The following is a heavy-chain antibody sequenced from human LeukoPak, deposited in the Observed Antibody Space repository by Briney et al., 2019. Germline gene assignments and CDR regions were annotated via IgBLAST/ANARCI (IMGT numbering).Heavy chain of an antibody. D-gene: IGHD2-21*01. CDR2: IDWNRGSV. V-gene: IGHV3-9*01. CDR3: VKDRNSRDLDSLDI. Sequence: TGGSLRLSCAASGFIFDDYAMHWVRQAPGKGLEWVSGIDWNRGSVGYADSVKGRFTISRDNVKNSLSLQMSGLRAEDTALYYCVKDRNSRDLDSLDIWGQGTIVTVSS. CDR1: GFIFDDYA. J-gene: IGHJ3*02.